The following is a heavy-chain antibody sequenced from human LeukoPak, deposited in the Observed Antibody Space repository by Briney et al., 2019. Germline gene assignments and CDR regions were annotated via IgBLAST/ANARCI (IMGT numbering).Heavy chain of an antibody. CDR1: GFTFTSSA. Sequence: GASVKVSCKASGFTFTSSAMLWVRQARGQRLEWIGWIVVGSGNTNYAQKFQERVTITRDMSTSTAYMELSSLRAEDTAVYYCANVSYSSDSWGQGTLVTVSS. V-gene: IGHV1-58*02. J-gene: IGHJ4*02. D-gene: IGHD6-19*01. CDR2: IVVGSGNT. CDR3: ANVSYSSDS.